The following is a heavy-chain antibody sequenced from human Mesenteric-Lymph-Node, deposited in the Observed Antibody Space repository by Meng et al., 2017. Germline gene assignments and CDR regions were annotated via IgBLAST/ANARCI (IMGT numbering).Heavy chain of an antibody. D-gene: IGHD5-24*01. CDR2: LYDDGST. CDR3: ARRHYNYYDDC. V-gene: IGHV3-53*01. CDR1: GFAVSSDF. Sequence: VQVVEAWGGWIQPGGSLSLPCAASGFAVSSDFMSWVRQAPGKGLEWVSVLYDDGSTYYADSVKGRFTISRDNSKNTLFLQRNSLRVEDTAVYYCARRHYNYYDDCWGQGTLVTVSS. J-gene: IGHJ4*02.